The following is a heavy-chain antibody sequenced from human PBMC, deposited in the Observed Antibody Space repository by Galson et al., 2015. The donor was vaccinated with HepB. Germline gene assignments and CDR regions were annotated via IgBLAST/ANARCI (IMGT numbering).Heavy chain of an antibody. D-gene: IGHD5-12*01. CDR1: GFTFSNAW. CDR2: IKSKTDGGTT. J-gene: IGHJ4*02. Sequence: SLRLSCAASGFTFSNAWMSWVRQAPGKGLEWVGHIKSKTDGGTTDYAAPVKGRFTISRDDSKNTLYLQMNSLKTEDTAVYYCTTGAGGYSGYDNWGGGDYWGQGTLVTVSS. CDR3: TTGAGGYSGYDNWGGGDY. V-gene: IGHV3-15*01.